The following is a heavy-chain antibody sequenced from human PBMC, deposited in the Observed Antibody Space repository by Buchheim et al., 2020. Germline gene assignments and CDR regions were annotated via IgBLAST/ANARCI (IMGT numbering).Heavy chain of an antibody. Sequence: HLQLQESGPGLVKPSETLSLTCTVSGDSVSSSSYYWGWIRQPPGKGLEWIGNIYYTGTTYYNPSLKSRVTISVDTSKKQFSLKLNSVTAADTAVYYCARGVPKRFYDLEYLWYFDLWGRDTL. V-gene: IGHV4-39*01. CDR1: GDSVSSSSYY. CDR3: ARGVPKRFYDLEYLWYFDL. J-gene: IGHJ2*01. D-gene: IGHD5/OR15-5a*01. CDR2: IYYTGTT.